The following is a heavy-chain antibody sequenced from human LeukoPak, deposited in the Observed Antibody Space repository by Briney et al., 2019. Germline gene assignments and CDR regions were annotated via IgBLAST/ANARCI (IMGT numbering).Heavy chain of an antibody. CDR1: GFTFTTYG. J-gene: IGHJ4*02. Sequence: GGSLRLSCAASGFTFTTYGMHWVRQAPGKGLEWVAFIQNDEIDKFYADSVKGRFTISRDNSKNTLYLQMNSLRAEDTAVYYCARGSCASTSCQLGNWGQGTLVTVSS. V-gene: IGHV3-30*02. D-gene: IGHD2-2*01. CDR2: IQNDEIDK. CDR3: ARGSCASTSCQLGN.